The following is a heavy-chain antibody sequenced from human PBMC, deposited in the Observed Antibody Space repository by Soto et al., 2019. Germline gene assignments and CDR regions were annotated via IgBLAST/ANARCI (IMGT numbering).Heavy chain of an antibody. V-gene: IGHV4-61*01. D-gene: IGHD3-10*01. Sequence: SETLSLTCTVSGDSVTSVSDYWSWIRQPPGKGLEWIGYIYYSGSADYNPSLGSRVTISIDTSKNQFSLKLTSVTAADTAVYYCARGVGFGYYYYHMDLWGQGTTVTSP. CDR1: GDSVTSVSDY. CDR2: IYYSGSA. CDR3: ARGVGFGYYYYHMDL. J-gene: IGHJ6*02.